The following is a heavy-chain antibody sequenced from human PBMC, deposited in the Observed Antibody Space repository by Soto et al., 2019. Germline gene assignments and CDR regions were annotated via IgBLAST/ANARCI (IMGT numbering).Heavy chain of an antibody. D-gene: IGHD5-18*01. CDR3: ARDEDTAMAPFDY. CDR2: IKQDGSEK. Sequence: GVLRLSCAASGFTFSSYWMSWVRQAPGKGLEWVANIKQDGSEKYYVDSVKGRFTISRDNAKNSLYLQMNSLRAEDTAVYYCARDEDTAMAPFDYWGQGTLVTVSS. CDR1: GFTFSSYW. V-gene: IGHV3-7*01. J-gene: IGHJ4*02.